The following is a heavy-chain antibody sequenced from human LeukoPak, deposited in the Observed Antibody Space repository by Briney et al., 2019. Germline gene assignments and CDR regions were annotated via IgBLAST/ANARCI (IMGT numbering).Heavy chain of an antibody. CDR2: IYYSGST. CDR3: ARHMYEWEIFGVARTYYFDY. J-gene: IGHJ4*02. D-gene: IGHD3-3*01. Sequence: PSETLSLTCTVSGGSISSSSYYWGWIRQPPGKGLEWIGRIYYSGSTYYNPSLKSRVTISVDTSKNQFSLKLSSVTAADTAVYYCARHMYEWEIFGVARTYYFDYWGQGTLVTVSS. CDR1: GGSISSSSYY. V-gene: IGHV4-39*01.